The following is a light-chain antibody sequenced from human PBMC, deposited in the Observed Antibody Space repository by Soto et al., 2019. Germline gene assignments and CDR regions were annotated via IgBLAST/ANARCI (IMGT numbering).Light chain of an antibody. CDR3: QQYYDIPYT. Sequence: DIVMTQSPDSLAVSLGERATINCKSSQSVFYNSNKKNSLAWYQQKPGQPPQLLLYWASARESGVPDRFSGSGSVTDFTLTITSLQAEDVAVYYCQQYYDIPYTFGQGTKLEIK. J-gene: IGKJ2*01. V-gene: IGKV4-1*01. CDR1: QSVFYNSNKKNS. CDR2: WAS.